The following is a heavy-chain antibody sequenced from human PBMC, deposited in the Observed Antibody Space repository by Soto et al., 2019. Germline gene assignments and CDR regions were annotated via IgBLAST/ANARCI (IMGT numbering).Heavy chain of an antibody. Sequence: QVQVVESGGGVVQPGTSLRLSCAASGFTFTSYGIHWVRQAPGKGLEWVAVVSYDGSNKYYADSVKGRFTVSRDNSKNTLYLQMNSLRTGDSAVYYCAKALRQWLVHDAFDIWGQGTLVTVSS. V-gene: IGHV3-30*18. J-gene: IGHJ3*02. D-gene: IGHD6-19*01. CDR1: GFTFTSYG. CDR2: VSYDGSNK. CDR3: AKALRQWLVHDAFDI.